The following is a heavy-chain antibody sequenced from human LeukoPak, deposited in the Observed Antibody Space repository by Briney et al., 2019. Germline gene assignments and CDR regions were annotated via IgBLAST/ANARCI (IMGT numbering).Heavy chain of an antibody. J-gene: IGHJ4*02. D-gene: IGHD4-17*01. CDR3: TRDGPDYGDYINFDY. Sequence: ASVKVSCKASGYTFTGYYMHWVRQAPGQGLEWMGWISAYNGKTNYAPKFQGRVTITTDTSTSTAYMDLRSLRSDDTAVYYCTRDGPDYGDYINFDYWGQGTLVTVSS. V-gene: IGHV1-18*04. CDR1: GYTFTGYY. CDR2: ISAYNGKT.